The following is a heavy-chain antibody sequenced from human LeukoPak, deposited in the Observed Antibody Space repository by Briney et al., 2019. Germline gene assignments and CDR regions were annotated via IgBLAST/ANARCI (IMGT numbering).Heavy chain of an antibody. CDR3: ARDFGEYCSSTSCYFSWGY. CDR2: INPSGGST. D-gene: IGHD2-2*01. CDR1: GYTFTSYY. Sequence: ASVKVSCKASGYTFTSYYMHWVRQAPGQGLEWMGIINPSGGSTSYAQRFQGRVTMTRDTSTSTVHMELSSLGSDDTAVYYCARDFGEYCSSTSCYFSWGYWGQGTLVTVSS. J-gene: IGHJ4*02. V-gene: IGHV1-46*01.